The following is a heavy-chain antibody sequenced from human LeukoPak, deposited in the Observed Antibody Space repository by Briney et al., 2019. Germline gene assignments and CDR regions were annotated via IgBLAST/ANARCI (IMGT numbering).Heavy chain of an antibody. Sequence: SETLSLTCTVSGGSISSYYWNWIRQPPGKGLEWIGYIYYSGTTNYNPSLKTRVTISVDTSKNQFSLKLSSLTAAARPFYYCARGVYIAAAQYGYWGQGTLVTVS. J-gene: IGHJ4*02. CDR2: IYYSGTT. D-gene: IGHD6-13*01. CDR1: GGSISSYY. CDR3: ARGVYIAAAQYGY. V-gene: IGHV4-59*01.